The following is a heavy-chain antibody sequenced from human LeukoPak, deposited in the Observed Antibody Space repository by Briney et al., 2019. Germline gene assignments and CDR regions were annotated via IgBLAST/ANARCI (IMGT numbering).Heavy chain of an antibody. CDR3: ASTDSDYYYYYYMDV. D-gene: IGHD3-10*01. J-gene: IGHJ6*03. Sequence: PSVTLSLTCTVSGGSISSYYWSWIRQPPGKGLEWIGYIYYSGSTNYNPSLKSRVTISVDTSKNQFSLKLSSVTAADTAVYYCASTDSDYYYYYYMDVWGKGTTVTVSS. CDR1: GGSISSYY. V-gene: IGHV4-59*01. CDR2: IYYSGST.